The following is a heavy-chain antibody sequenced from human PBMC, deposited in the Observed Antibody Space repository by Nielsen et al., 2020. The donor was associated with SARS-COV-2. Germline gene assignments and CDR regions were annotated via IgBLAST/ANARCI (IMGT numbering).Heavy chain of an antibody. CDR1: GFSFSSYR. V-gene: IGHV3-21*01. D-gene: IGHD5-12*01. J-gene: IGHJ6*02. Sequence: GGSLRLSCAASGFSFSSYRLNWVRQAPGKGLEWVSFISRSSSYIYYADSVKGRFTISRDNSRNTVYLQMNSLRAEDTAVYYCATIVDIVALAGYGMDVWGQGTTVTVSS. CDR3: ATIVDIVALAGYGMDV. CDR2: ISRSSSYI.